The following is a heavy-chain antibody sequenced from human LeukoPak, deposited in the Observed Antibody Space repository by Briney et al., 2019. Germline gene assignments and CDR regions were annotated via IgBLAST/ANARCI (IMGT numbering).Heavy chain of an antibody. Sequence: GGSLRLSCAVSGFTFEDYGMSWVRQAPGKGLEWVSAISGSGGSTYYADSVKGRFTISRDNSKNTLYLQMNSLRAEDTAVYYCAKTLSGPGFDYWGQGTLVTVSS. CDR1: GFTFEDYG. D-gene: IGHD6-19*01. CDR2: ISGSGGST. V-gene: IGHV3-23*01. CDR3: AKTLSGPGFDY. J-gene: IGHJ4*02.